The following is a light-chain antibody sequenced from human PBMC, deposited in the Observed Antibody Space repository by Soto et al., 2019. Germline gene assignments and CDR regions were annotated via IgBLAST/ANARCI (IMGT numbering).Light chain of an antibody. Sequence: SFLTQPPSASGTPGQRVTISCSGSSSNIGSNTVNWYQQLPGTAPKLLIYSNNQRPSGVPDRFSGSKSGTSASLAISGLQSEDEADYYCAAWDDSLNGQVFGTGTKVTVL. V-gene: IGLV1-44*01. CDR2: SNN. CDR1: SSNIGSNT. J-gene: IGLJ1*01. CDR3: AAWDDSLNGQV.